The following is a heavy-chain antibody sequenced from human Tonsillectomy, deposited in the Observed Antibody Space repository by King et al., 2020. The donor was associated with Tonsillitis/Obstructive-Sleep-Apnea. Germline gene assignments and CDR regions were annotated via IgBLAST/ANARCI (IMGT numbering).Heavy chain of an antibody. Sequence: VQLVESGGGLVQPGRSLRLSCAASGFTFDDYAMHWVRQAPGKGLEWVSGISWNSGSIGYADSVKGRFTISRDNAKNSLYLQMNSLRAEDTALYYCAKERRGDYDFLHAFVIWGQGTMVTVSS. CDR3: AKERRGDYDFLHAFVI. CDR1: GFTFDDYA. J-gene: IGHJ3*02. CDR2: ISWNSGSI. D-gene: IGHD3-3*01. V-gene: IGHV3-9*01.